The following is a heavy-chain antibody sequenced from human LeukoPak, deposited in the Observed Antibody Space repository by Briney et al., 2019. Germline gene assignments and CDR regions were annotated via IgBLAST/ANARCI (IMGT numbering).Heavy chain of an antibody. J-gene: IGHJ6*02. CDR1: GVPFSNYC. CDR3: ARAEKVERATLTFNWVRPERRYYSGLDV. Sequence: PSETLSLTCAIHGVPFSNYCWSWIRQSPGRELEWIVDIDHDGDATHNPSLRSRIGTAIDTSKNQFSLRLNSATAADTAVYYCARAEKVERATLTFNWVRPERRYYSGLDVWGQGSAVIVSS. CDR2: IDHDGDA. D-gene: IGHD1-14*01. V-gene: IGHV4-34*01.